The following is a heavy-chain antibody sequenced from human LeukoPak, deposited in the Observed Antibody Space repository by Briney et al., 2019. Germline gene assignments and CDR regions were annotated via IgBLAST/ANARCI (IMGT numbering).Heavy chain of an antibody. CDR3: ARGHYYGSGSLGY. Sequence: SETLSLTCTVSGGSISSSSYYWGWIRQPPGKGLEWIGSIYHSGSTYYNPSLKSRVTISVDTSKNQFSLKLSSVTAADTAVYYCARGHYYGSGSLGYWGQGTLVTVSS. CDR1: GGSISSSSYY. J-gene: IGHJ4*02. V-gene: IGHV4-39*07. CDR2: IYHSGST. D-gene: IGHD3-10*01.